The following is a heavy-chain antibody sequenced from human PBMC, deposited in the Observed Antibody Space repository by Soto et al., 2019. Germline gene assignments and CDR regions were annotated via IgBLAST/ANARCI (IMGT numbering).Heavy chain of an antibody. CDR3: AREIYYYDSSGYYSSD. CDR2: IYYSGST. Sequence: SETLSLTCTVSGGSISSGGYYWSWIRQHPGKGLEWIGYIYYSGSTYYNPSLKSRVTISVDTSKNQFSLKLSSVTAADTAVYYCAREIYYYDSSGYYSSDWGQGTLVTVS. V-gene: IGHV4-31*03. CDR1: GGSISSGGYY. D-gene: IGHD3-22*01. J-gene: IGHJ4*02.